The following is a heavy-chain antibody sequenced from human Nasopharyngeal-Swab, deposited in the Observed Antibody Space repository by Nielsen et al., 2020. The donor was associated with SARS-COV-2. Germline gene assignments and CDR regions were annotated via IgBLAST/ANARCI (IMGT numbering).Heavy chain of an antibody. V-gene: IGHV3-49*04. Sequence: GESLKISCAASGFTFSSYWMHWVRQDPGKGLEWVGFIRSKAYGGTTEYAASVKGRFTISRDDSKSISYLQMNSLKTEDKAVYYCTRFDFWSGYYPDYWGQGTLVTVSS. J-gene: IGHJ4*02. CDR3: TRFDFWSGYYPDY. CDR1: GFTFSSYW. CDR2: IRSKAYGGTT. D-gene: IGHD3-3*01.